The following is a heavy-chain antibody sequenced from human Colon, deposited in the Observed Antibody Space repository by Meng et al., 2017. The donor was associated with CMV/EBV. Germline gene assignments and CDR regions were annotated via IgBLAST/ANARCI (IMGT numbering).Heavy chain of an antibody. Sequence: HGQLVPVGAEVKKPGASVKVSCKTSCYTFTNFGISWVRQAPGQGLEWMAYISPYNGDTNYAQRFQGRVALTTDTSTSTVYMELGSLTSDDTAMYYCARELARGGYWGQGTLVTASS. J-gene: IGHJ4*02. CDR3: ARELARGGY. V-gene: IGHV1-18*01. CDR2: ISPYNGDT. CDR1: CYTFTNFG.